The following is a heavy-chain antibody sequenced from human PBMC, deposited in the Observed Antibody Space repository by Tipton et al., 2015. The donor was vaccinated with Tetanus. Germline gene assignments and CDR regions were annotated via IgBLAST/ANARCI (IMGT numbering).Heavy chain of an antibody. CDR3: ARGGDPYRGQYWYFDL. Sequence: TLSLTCTVSGGSISTYFWSWIRQPPGKGLEWIGYIYYSGSTSNPSLKSRVTVSVDTSKNQFSLTLSSVTADDTAVYYCARGGDPYRGQYWYFDLWGRGSLVTVSS. CDR1: GGSISTYF. CDR2: IYYSGST. V-gene: IGHV4-59*01. D-gene: IGHD3-10*01. J-gene: IGHJ2*01.